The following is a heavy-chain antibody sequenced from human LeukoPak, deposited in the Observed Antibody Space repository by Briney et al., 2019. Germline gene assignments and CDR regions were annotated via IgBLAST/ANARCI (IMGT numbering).Heavy chain of an antibody. V-gene: IGHV4-34*01. CDR1: GGSFSDYC. CDR3: ARGDEKFPFDY. J-gene: IGHJ4*02. Sequence: KSSETLSLTCAVYGGSFSDYCWNWIRQTPRKGLEWIGDVNHSGTTNYNPSLKSRLTISVDTSKSQFSLKLSSVTAADTAVYYCARGDEKFPFDYWGQGTLVTVSS. CDR2: VNHSGTT.